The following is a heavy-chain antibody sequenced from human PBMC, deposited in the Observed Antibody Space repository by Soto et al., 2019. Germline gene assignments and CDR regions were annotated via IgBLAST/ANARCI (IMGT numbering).Heavy chain of an antibody. CDR1: GGPISSYY. D-gene: IGHD1-7*01. Sequence: PSETLSLTCTVSGGPISSYYWSWIRQPPGKGLEWIGYIYYSGSTNYNPSLKSLVTISVDTSKNQFSLKLSSVTAADTAVYYCAREGLTGTIGLYYYYGMDVWGQGTTVTVSS. J-gene: IGHJ6*02. CDR2: IYYSGST. V-gene: IGHV4-59*01. CDR3: AREGLTGTIGLYYYYGMDV.